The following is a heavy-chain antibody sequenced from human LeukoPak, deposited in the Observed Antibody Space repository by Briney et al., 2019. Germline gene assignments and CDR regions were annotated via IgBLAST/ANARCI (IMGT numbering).Heavy chain of an antibody. J-gene: IGHJ4*02. V-gene: IGHV1-8*03. Sequence: ASVTVSCKASGYTFTSYDINWVRQATGQGLEWMGWMNPNSGNTGYAQKFQGRVTITRNTSISTAYMELSSLRSEDTAVYYCARGIAYYGSGSYPIWGQGTLVTVSS. CDR3: ARGIAYYGSGSYPI. CDR2: MNPNSGNT. CDR1: GYTFTSYD. D-gene: IGHD3-10*01.